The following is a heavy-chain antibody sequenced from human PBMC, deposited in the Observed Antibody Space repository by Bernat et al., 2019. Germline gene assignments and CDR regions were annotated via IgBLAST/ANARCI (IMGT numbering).Heavy chain of an antibody. CDR3: AANYFGSGSFPY. J-gene: IGHJ4*02. D-gene: IGHD3-10*01. V-gene: IGHV4-4*02. Sequence: QVQLHESGPGLVAPSGTLSLTCAVSGGSIDSTNWWNWVRQPPGKGLEWIGEIDHRGGTSYNPSLRSRVTISVDKSKNQFSLQLSSVTAADTAVYYCAANYFGSGSFPYWGQGTLVTVSS. CDR2: IDHRGGT. CDR1: GGSIDSTNW.